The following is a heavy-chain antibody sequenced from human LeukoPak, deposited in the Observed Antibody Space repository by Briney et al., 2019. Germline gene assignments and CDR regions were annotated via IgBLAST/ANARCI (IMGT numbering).Heavy chain of an antibody. CDR1: GGTFSSYA. CDR3: ARGWFGELYDY. D-gene: IGHD3-10*01. V-gene: IGHV1-69*05. CDR2: IIPIFGTA. Sequence: SVKVSCKASGGTFSSYAISWVRQAPGQGLEWMGGIIPIFGTANYAQKFQGRVTITTDESTSTAYMELSNLRSEDTAVYYCARGWFGELYDYWGQGTLVTVSS. J-gene: IGHJ4*02.